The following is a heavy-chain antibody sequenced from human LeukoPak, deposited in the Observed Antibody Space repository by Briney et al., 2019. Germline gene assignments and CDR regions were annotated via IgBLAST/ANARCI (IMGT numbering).Heavy chain of an antibody. CDR2: IYTSGNT. J-gene: IGHJ5*02. D-gene: IGHD3-3*01. CDR1: GGSISSYY. CDR3: AKSPYDFWSGGFDP. V-gene: IGHV4-4*07. Sequence: SETLSLTCTVSGGSISSYYWSWIRQPAGKGLEWVGRIYTSGNTNYNPSLKSRVTMSVDTSKNQFSLKVTSVTAADTAVYYCAKSPYDFWSGGFDPWGQGTLVTVSS.